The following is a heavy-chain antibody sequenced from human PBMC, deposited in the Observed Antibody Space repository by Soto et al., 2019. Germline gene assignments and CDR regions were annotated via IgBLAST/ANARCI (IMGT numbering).Heavy chain of an antibody. Sequence: PGGSLSLSCSASGFIYSSCAMHWVRQVPGKGLEWLAVVSHDGTLYPYADSVKGRFIISRDNSRKMLYLQMNSLRPDDTAVYYCVKDRSDTWSFDYWGQGTLVTVSS. D-gene: IGHD2-8*02. CDR1: GFIYSSCA. J-gene: IGHJ4*02. V-gene: IGHV3-30*18. CDR2: VSHDGTLY. CDR3: VKDRSDTWSFDY.